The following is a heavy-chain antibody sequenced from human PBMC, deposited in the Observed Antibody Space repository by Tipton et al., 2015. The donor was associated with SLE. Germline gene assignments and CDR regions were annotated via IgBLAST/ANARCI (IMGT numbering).Heavy chain of an antibody. CDR2: ISYDGSNK. Sequence: SLRLSCAASGFTFSSNDLYWVRQAPGKGLEWVAVISYDGSNKYYADSVKGRFTISRDNSKNTLYLQMNSLRAEDTAVYYCAKASNGLIGSIDYWGQGTLVTVSS. V-gene: IGHV3-30*18. CDR3: AKASNGLIGSIDY. CDR1: GFTFSSND. D-gene: IGHD4-11*01. J-gene: IGHJ4*02.